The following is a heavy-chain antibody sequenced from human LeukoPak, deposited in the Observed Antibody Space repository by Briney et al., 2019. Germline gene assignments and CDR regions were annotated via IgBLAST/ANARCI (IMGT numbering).Heavy chain of an antibody. D-gene: IGHD2-2*01. CDR2: INPSGGST. Sequence: GASVKVSCKASGYTFTSYYMHWVRQAPGQGLEWRGIINPSGGSTSYAQKFQGRVTVTRDTSTSTVYMELSSLRSEDTAVYYCARGGDIVVVPAASRFDYWGQGTLVTVSS. CDR3: ARGGDIVVVPAASRFDY. J-gene: IGHJ4*02. V-gene: IGHV1-46*01. CDR1: GYTFTSYY.